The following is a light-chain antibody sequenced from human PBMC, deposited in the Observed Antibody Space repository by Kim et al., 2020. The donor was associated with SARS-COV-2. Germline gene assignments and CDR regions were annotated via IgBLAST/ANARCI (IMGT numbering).Light chain of an antibody. J-gene: IGLJ2*01. CDR1: SSDVGDYNY. Sequence: SNSISCTGTSSDVGDYNYVSWYQQHPGKAPTLMIFDVNKRPSGVSDRFSGSKSGNTASLTISGLQAEDEADYYCSSYTTSSTFVFGGGTKLTVL. CDR2: DVN. CDR3: SSYTTSSTFV. V-gene: IGLV2-14*04.